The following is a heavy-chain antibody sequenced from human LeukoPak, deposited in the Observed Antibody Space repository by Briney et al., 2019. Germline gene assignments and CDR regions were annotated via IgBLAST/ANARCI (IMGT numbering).Heavy chain of an antibody. V-gene: IGHV3-48*01. CDR2: ISSSSSTI. CDR1: GLTFSSYS. J-gene: IGHJ5*02. Sequence: GGSLRLSCAASGLTFSSYSMNWVRQAPGKGLEWVSYISSSSSTIYYADSVKGRFTISRDNAKNSLYLQMNSLRAEDTAVYYCARVTDTAMVSNWFDPWGQGTLVTVSS. CDR3: ARVTDTAMVSNWFDP. D-gene: IGHD5-18*01.